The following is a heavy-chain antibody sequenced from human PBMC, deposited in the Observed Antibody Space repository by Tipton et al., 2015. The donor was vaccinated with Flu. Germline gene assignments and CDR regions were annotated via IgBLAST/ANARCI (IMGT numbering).Heavy chain of an antibody. V-gene: IGHV4-31*03. CDR3: ARGCRYCSGGRRDVMDV. J-gene: IGHJ6*02. CDR1: GDSISSGGYY. CDR2: IYYSATT. D-gene: IGHD2-15*01. Sequence: TLSLTCTVSGDSISSGGYYWSWIRQHPGMGLEWIGYIYYSATTYYNPSLKSRATILVDTSKNQFSLRLSSVTAADTAVYYCARGCRYCSGGRRDVMDVWGQGTTVTVSS.